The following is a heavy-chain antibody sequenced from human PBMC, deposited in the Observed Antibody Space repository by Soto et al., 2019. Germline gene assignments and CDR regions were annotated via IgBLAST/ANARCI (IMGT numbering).Heavy chain of an antibody. CDR2: IIPIFGTA. CDR3: ARESGQQLVQIFDY. V-gene: IGHV1-69*13. CDR1: GGTFSSYA. D-gene: IGHD6-13*01. J-gene: IGHJ4*02. Sequence: SVKVSCKASGGTFSSYAISWVRQAPGQGLEWMGGIIPIFGTANYAQKFQGRVTITADESTSTAYMELSSLRSEDTAVYYCARESGQQLVQIFDYWGQGXLVTVYS.